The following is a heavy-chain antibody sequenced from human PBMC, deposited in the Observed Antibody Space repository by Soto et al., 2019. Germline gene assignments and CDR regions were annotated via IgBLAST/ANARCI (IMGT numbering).Heavy chain of an antibody. CDR1: GGTFSSYA. CDR2: IIPIFGTA. Sequence: SVKVSCKASGGTFSSYAISWVRQAPVQGLEWMGGIIPIFGTANYAQKFQGRVTITADESTSTAYMELSSLRSEDTAVYYCARGHAITMVRGVMGYYYYYYAMDAWGPGATVTVSS. CDR3: ARGHAITMVRGVMGYYYYYYAMDA. V-gene: IGHV1-69*13. J-gene: IGHJ6*02. D-gene: IGHD3-10*01.